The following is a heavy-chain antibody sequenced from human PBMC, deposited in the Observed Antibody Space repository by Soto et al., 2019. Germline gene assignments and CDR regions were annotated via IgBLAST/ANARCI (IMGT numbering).Heavy chain of an antibody. CDR3: AIAAQDYYYYGMDV. Sequence: SETLSLTCTVSGGSISSYYCSWIRHPPGKGQEWNGYIYYSESTNNNPSLNSRVTISVDTFKNQFSLKLSSVTAADTVVYYCAIAAQDYYYYGMDVWGQGTTVTVSS. V-gene: IGHV4-59*08. CDR1: GGSISSYY. D-gene: IGHD6-25*01. CDR2: IYYSEST. J-gene: IGHJ6*02.